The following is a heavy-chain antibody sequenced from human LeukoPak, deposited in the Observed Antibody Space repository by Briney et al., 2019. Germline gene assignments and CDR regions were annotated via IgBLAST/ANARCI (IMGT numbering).Heavy chain of an antibody. CDR3: AKGVPYTMVRGVIITPKSPFDY. CDR2: IRYDGSNK. J-gene: IGHJ4*02. Sequence: GGSLRLSCAASGLTFSSYGMHWVRQAPGKGLEWVEFIRYDGSNKYYADSVKGRFTISRDNSKNTLYLQMNSLRAEDTAVYYCAKGVPYTMVRGVIITPKSPFDYWGQGTLVTVSS. D-gene: IGHD3-10*01. CDR1: GLTFSSYG. V-gene: IGHV3-30*02.